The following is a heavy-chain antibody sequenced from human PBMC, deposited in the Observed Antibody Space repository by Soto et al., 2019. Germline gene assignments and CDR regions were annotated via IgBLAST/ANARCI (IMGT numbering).Heavy chain of an antibody. V-gene: IGHV1-3*01. D-gene: IGHD2-2*01. CDR1: GYTFAGYA. CDR3: ARGYCSSTSCQYYFDF. J-gene: IGHJ4*02. Sequence: ASVKVSCKASGYTFAGYAIHWVRQAPGQRLEWMGWINGGNGDTKYSQKFQGRVTITRDTSASTAYMELTSLGSEDTAVYHCARGYCSSTSCQYYFDFWGQGTPVTV. CDR2: INGGNGDT.